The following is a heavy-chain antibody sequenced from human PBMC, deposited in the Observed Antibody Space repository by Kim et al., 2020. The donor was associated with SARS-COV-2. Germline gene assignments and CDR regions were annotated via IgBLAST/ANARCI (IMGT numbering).Heavy chain of an antibody. J-gene: IGHJ3*02. Sequence: GGSLRLSCAASGFIFSGSSMPWVHQASGKGLEWVGSIRNNANRYATAYAVSVKGRFTIASDDSKHTAYMQMHRLKNADTDEYYCSSVPGTALAVRDAFD. CDR3: SSVPGTALAVRDAFD. CDR1: GFIFSGSS. CDR2: IRNNANRYAT. D-gene: IGHD1-1*01. V-gene: IGHV3-73*01.